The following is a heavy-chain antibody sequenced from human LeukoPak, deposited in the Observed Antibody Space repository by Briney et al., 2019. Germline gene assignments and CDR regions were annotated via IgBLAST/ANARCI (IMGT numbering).Heavy chain of an antibody. CDR3: ATQGGDY. Sequence: GGSLRLSCAASGFTFSSYSMNWVRQAPGKGLEWVSYISSSSTIYYADSVKGRFTISRDNAKNSLYLQMNSLRAEDTAVYYCATQGGDYWGQGTLVTVSS. CDR2: ISSSSTI. V-gene: IGHV3-48*04. J-gene: IGHJ4*02. D-gene: IGHD3-16*01. CDR1: GFTFSSYS.